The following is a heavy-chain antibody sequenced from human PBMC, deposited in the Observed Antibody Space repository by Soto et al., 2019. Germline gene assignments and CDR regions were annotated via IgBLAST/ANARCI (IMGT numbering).Heavy chain of an antibody. CDR1: GYSFTSYW. J-gene: IGHJ5*02. CDR3: AKVAAEGNWFDP. D-gene: IGHD2-15*01. Sequence: PGESLKISCHASGYSFTSYWITWVRQRPGKGLEWMGRIDPSDSYTKYSPSFQGHVTLSTDKSINTAYLQWSGLKASDTAIYYCAKVAAEGNWFDPWGQGTLVTVSS. CDR2: IDPSDSYT. V-gene: IGHV5-10-1*01.